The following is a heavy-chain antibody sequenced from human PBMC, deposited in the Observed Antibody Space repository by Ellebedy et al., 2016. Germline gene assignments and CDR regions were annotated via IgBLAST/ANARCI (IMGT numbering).Heavy chain of an antibody. CDR1: GYTFTSYY. V-gene: IGHV1-46*01. Sequence: ASVKVSCXASGYTFTSYYMHWVRQAPGQGLEWMGIINPSGGSTSYAQKFQGRVTMTRDTSTSTVHMELSSLRSEDTAVYYCARAEGSGTPYYYYGMDVWGQGTTVTVSS. J-gene: IGHJ6*02. D-gene: IGHD3-10*01. CDR2: INPSGGST. CDR3: ARAEGSGTPYYYYGMDV.